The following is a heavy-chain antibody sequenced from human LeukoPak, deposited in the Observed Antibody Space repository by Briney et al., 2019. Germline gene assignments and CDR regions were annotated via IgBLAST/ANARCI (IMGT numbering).Heavy chain of an antibody. V-gene: IGHV4-34*01. Sequence: SETLSLTCAVYGGSFSGYYWSWIRQPPGKGLEWIGEINHSGGTNYNPSLKSRVTISVDTSKNQFSLKLSSVTAADTAVYYCARGRSVSYGSGSYRHYYYYMDVWGKGTTVTVSS. CDR3: ARGRSVSYGSGSYRHYYYYMDV. J-gene: IGHJ6*03. CDR1: GGSFSGYY. D-gene: IGHD3-10*01. CDR2: INHSGGT.